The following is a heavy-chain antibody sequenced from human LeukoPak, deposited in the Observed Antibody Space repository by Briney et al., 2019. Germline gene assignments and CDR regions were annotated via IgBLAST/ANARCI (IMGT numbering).Heavy chain of an antibody. V-gene: IGHV4-59*12. CDR1: GGSISSYY. CDR3: ARDEGATVVTRYFDY. CDR2: IYYSGST. J-gene: IGHJ4*02. D-gene: IGHD4-23*01. Sequence: SETLSLTCTVSGGSISSYYWSWIRQPPGKGLEWIGYIYYSGSTNYNPSLKSRVTISVDTSKNQFSLKLSSVTAADTAVYYCARDEGATVVTRYFDYWGQGTLVTVSS.